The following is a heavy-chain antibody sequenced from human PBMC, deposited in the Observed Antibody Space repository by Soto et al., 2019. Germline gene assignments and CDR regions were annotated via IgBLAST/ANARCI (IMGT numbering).Heavy chain of an antibody. V-gene: IGHV3-66*01. CDR1: GFTFSSHA. CDR2: IYSGGST. Sequence: GGSLRLSCAASGFTFSSHAMSWVRQAPGKGLEWVSVIYSGGSTYYADSVKGRFTISRDNSKNTLYLQMNSLRAEDTAVYYCASSLGGRPVLAWIKSIAMIAPSDAFDIWGQGTMVTVSS. J-gene: IGHJ3*02. D-gene: IGHD3-22*01. CDR3: ASSLGGRPVLAWIKSIAMIAPSDAFDI.